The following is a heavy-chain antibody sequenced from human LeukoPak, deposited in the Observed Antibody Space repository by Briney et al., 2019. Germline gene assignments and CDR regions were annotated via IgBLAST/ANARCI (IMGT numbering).Heavy chain of an antibody. J-gene: IGHJ4*02. Sequence: PSETLSLTCTVSGGSIRGYYWSWIPHPPGKGLEWIGYIYYSGSTNYNPSLKSRVTISIDTSKNQFSLKLSSVTAADTAVYYCAREDSSSGTFDYWGQGTLVTVSS. CDR1: GGSIRGYY. V-gene: IGHV4-59*01. D-gene: IGHD6-13*01. CDR2: IYYSGST. CDR3: AREDSSSGTFDY.